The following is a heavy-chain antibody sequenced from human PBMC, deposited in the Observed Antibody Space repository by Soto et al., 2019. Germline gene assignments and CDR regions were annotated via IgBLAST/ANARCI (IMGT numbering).Heavy chain of an antibody. CDR3: AREEVGTGDFDY. Sequence: ASVKVSFKASGYTFTCYYMPWVLQAPGQGLECMGWINPNSGGTNYAQKFQGWVTMTRDTSISTAYMELSRLRSDDTAVYYCAREEVGTGDFDYWGQGTLVTVSS. D-gene: IGHD1-1*01. J-gene: IGHJ4*02. CDR2: INPNSGGT. V-gene: IGHV1-2*04. CDR1: GYTFTCYY.